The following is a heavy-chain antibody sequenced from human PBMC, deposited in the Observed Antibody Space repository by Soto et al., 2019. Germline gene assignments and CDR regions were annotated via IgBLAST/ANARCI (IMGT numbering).Heavy chain of an antibody. V-gene: IGHV4-4*02. D-gene: IGHD3-22*01. CDR3: ARDLSYYDSSGYFFDY. J-gene: IGHJ4*02. CDR1: GGSISSSNW. Sequence: SETLSLTCAVSGGSISSSNWWSWVRQPPGKGLEWIGEIYHSGSTNYNPSLKSRVTISVDKSKNQFSLKLSSVTTADTAVYYCARDLSYYDSSGYFFDYWGKGTLVT. CDR2: IYHSGST.